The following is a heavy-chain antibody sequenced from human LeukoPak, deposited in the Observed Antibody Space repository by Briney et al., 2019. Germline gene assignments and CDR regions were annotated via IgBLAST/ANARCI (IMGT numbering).Heavy chain of an antibody. Sequence: GGSLRLSCAASGFTFSSYAMSWVRQAPGKGLEWVAFMSYDEDKTHYGDSVNGRVTISRDNSRNTLYLQLDSLRPEDTATYYCAKDKVLPSLRGYGMDVWGQGTTVTVSS. CDR2: MSYDEDKT. J-gene: IGHJ6*02. CDR1: GFTFSSYA. CDR3: AKDKVLPSLRGYGMDV. D-gene: IGHD1-14*01. V-gene: IGHV3-30*18.